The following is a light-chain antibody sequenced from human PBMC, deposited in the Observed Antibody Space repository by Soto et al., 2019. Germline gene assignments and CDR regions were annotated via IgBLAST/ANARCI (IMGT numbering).Light chain of an antibody. CDR1: QSVGSY. Sequence: EIVLTQSPATLSLSPGEGATLSCRASQSVGSYLAWYQQKPGQAPRRLIYGASSRATGIPDRFSGSGSGTDFTLTISRLEPEDFAVYYCQQYGSSPTFGEGTRLEI. V-gene: IGKV3-20*01. CDR2: GAS. J-gene: IGKJ5*01. CDR3: QQYGSSPT.